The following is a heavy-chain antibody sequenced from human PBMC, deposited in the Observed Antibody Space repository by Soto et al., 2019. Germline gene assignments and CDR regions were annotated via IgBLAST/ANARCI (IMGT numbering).Heavy chain of an antibody. CDR3: AKDLIVGATVVYRAFDY. V-gene: IGHV3-23*01. Sequence: PGGSLRLSCAASGFTFSSYAMSWVRQAPGKGLEWVSAISGSGGSTYYADSVKGRFTISRDNSKNTLYLQMNSLRAEDTAVYYCAKDLIVGATVVYRAFDYWGQGTLVTVSS. CDR2: ISGSGGST. J-gene: IGHJ4*02. CDR1: GFTFSSYA. D-gene: IGHD1-26*01.